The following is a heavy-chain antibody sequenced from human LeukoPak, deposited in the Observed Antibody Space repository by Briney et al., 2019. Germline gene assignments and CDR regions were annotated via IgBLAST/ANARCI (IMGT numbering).Heavy chain of an antibody. CDR3: ARWAHYDYVWGSYRLRSDAFDI. J-gene: IGHJ3*02. CDR2: INHSGST. CDR1: GGSFSGYY. D-gene: IGHD3-16*02. V-gene: IGHV4-34*01. Sequence: SETLSLTCAVYGGSFSGYYWSWIRQPLGKGLEWIGEINHSGSTNYNPSLKSRVTISVDTSKNQFSLKLSSVTAADTAVYYCARWAHYDYVWGSYRLRSDAFDIWGQGTMVTVSS.